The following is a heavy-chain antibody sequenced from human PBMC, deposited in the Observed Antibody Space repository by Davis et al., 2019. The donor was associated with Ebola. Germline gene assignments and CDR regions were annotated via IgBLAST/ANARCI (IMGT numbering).Heavy chain of an antibody. V-gene: IGHV1-18*04. CDR1: GYTFTSYG. D-gene: IGHD6-13*01. Sequence: ASVKVSCTASGYTFTSYGISWVRQAPGQGLEWMGCISAYNGNTNYAQKLQGRVTMTTDTSTSTAYMELRSLRSDDTAVYYCARVVAAPNWFDYWGQGTLVTVSS. J-gene: IGHJ5*01. CDR2: ISAYNGNT. CDR3: ARVVAAPNWFDY.